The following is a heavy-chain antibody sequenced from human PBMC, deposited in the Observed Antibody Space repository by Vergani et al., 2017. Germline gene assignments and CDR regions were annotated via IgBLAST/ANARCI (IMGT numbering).Heavy chain of an antibody. D-gene: IGHD1-20*01. Sequence: EVHLEESGGGLVQPGGSLRLSCAASGFTFGDYYMAWIRLAPGKGLDWVASIKRDGTETFYVDSVKGRFTISRDNAKTTLYLQMNSLRAEDTAVYYCARASRGNWNLGAFSYWGQGTLVTVSS. CDR2: IKRDGTET. V-gene: IGHV3-7*03. CDR1: GFTFGDYY. J-gene: IGHJ4*02. CDR3: ARASRGNWNLGAFSY.